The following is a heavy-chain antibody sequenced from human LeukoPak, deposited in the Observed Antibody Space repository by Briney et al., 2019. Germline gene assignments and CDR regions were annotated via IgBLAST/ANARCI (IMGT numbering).Heavy chain of an antibody. J-gene: IGHJ6*04. CDR1: GFTFSDYY. D-gene: IGHD3-3*01. CDR3: ARDYFYGSDV. CDR2: MSSAGQSV. V-gene: IGHV3-11*04. Sequence: GGSLRLSCAASGFTFSDYYMTWIRQARGKGLERISYMSSAGQSVHYADSVKGRFTISRDNANNSLYLQMDSLRVEDTAVYYCARDYFYGSDVWGKGTTVIVSA.